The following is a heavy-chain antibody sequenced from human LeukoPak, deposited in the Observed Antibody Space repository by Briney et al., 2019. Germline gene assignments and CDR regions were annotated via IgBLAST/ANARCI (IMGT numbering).Heavy chain of an antibody. CDR3: AKGSGSGFSRPIDY. CDR1: GYTFTGYY. Sequence: ASVKVSCKASGYTFTGYYMHWVRQAPGQGLEWMGWINPNSGGTNYAQKFQGRVTMTRDTSISTAYMELSRLRAEDTAVYYCAKGSGSGFSRPIDYWGQGTLVTVSS. CDR2: INPNSGGT. D-gene: IGHD1-26*01. V-gene: IGHV1-2*02. J-gene: IGHJ4*02.